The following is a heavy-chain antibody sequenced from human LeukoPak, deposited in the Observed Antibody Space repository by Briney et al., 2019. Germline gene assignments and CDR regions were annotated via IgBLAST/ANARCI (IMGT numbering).Heavy chain of an antibody. J-gene: IGHJ3*02. D-gene: IGHD3-22*01. V-gene: IGHV1-69*04. CDR1: GGTFSSYA. CDR2: IIPIFGIA. CDR3: ERVEGPYYYDSSGYQTGAFDI. Sequence: ASVKVSCKASGGTFSSYAISWVRQAPGQGLEWMGRIIPIFGIANYAQKFQGRVTITADKSTSTAYMELSSLRSEDTAVYYCERVEGPYYYDSSGYQTGAFDIWGQGTMVTVSS.